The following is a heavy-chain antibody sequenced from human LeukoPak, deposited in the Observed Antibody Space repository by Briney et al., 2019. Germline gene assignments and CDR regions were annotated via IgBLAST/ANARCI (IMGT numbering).Heavy chain of an antibody. CDR2: IYTSGST. V-gene: IGHV4-4*07. CDR3: ARGGSSSAYYYYYMDV. Sequence: SETLSLTCTVSGGSISSYYWSWIRQPAGKGLEWIGRIYTSGSTNYNPSLKSRVTMSVDTSKSQFSLKPSSVTAADTAVYYCARGGSSSAYYYYYMDVWGKGTTVTVSS. J-gene: IGHJ6*03. CDR1: GGSISSYY. D-gene: IGHD6-6*01.